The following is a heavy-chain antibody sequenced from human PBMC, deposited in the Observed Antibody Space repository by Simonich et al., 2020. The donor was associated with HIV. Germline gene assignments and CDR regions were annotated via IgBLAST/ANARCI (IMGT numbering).Heavy chain of an antibody. J-gene: IGHJ3*02. CDR1: GGSFSGYY. CDR2: INNSGRT. CDR3: ARQSRYSDAFDI. Sequence: QVQLQQWGAGLLKPSETLSLTCAVSGGSFSGYYWSWIRQPPGKGLEWIGEINNSGRTNYNPSLKSRVTISVDTSKNQFSLKLNSVTAADTAVYYCARQSRYSDAFDIWGQGTMVTVSS. V-gene: IGHV4-34*01. D-gene: IGHD2-15*01.